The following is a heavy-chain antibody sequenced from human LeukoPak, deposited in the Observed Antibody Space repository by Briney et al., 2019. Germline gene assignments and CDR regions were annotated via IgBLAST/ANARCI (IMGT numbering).Heavy chain of an antibody. V-gene: IGHV3-53*04. CDR1: GFTVSSNY. Sequence: GGSLRLSCAASGFTVSSNYMSWVRQAPGKGLEWVSVTYSGGSTYYADSVKGRFTISRHNSKNTLYLQMNSLRAEDTAVYYCARALYYYGSGSYDYWGQGTLVTVSS. CDR3: ARALYYYGSGSYDY. D-gene: IGHD3-10*01. J-gene: IGHJ4*02. CDR2: TYSGGST.